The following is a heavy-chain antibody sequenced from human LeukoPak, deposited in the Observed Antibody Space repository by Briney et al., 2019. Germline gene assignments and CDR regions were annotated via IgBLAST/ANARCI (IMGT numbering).Heavy chain of an antibody. V-gene: IGHV4-59*08. CDR2: IYYSGST. CDR3: ARHVGGWYSVDP. Sequence: SETLSLTCTVSGGSISSYYWSWIRQPPGKGLEWIGYIYYSGSTNYNPSLKSRVTISVDTSKNQFSLKLSSVTAADTAVYYCARHVGGWYSVDPWGQGTLVTVSS. D-gene: IGHD6-19*01. CDR1: GGSISSYY. J-gene: IGHJ5*02.